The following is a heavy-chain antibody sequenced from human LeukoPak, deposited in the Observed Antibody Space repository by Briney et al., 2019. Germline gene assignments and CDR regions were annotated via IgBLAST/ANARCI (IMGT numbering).Heavy chain of an antibody. CDR3: ARVESTSGGSGSYDGDY. V-gene: IGHV1-2*02. Sequence: PVASVKVSCKASGYTFTGYYLHWVRQAPGQGLEWMGWINPNSGGSNYAQKFQGRVTMTRDTSISTAYMELSRLRSDDTAVYYCARVESTSGGSGSYDGDYWGQGTLVTVSS. D-gene: IGHD6-19*01. CDR1: GYTFTGYY. CDR2: INPNSGGS. J-gene: IGHJ4*02.